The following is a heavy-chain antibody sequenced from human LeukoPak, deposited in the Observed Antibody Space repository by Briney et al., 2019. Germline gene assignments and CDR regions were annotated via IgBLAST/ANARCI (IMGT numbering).Heavy chain of an antibody. CDR2: ISSSSSYI. CDR3: ARDPRGGYCSGGSCGY. Sequence: GGSLRLSCAASGFTFSNYSMNWVRQAPGKGLEWVSSISSSSSYIYYADSVKGRFTISRDNAKNSLYLQMNSLRAEDTAVYYCARDPRGGYCSGGSCGYWGQGTLVTVSS. CDR1: GFTFSNYS. V-gene: IGHV3-21*01. J-gene: IGHJ4*02. D-gene: IGHD2-15*01.